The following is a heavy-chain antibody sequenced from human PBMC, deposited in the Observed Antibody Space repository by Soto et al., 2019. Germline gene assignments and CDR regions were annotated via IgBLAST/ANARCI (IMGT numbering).Heavy chain of an antibody. CDR3: ARGRSRWPDY. V-gene: IGHV4-38-2*01. Sequence: SETLSLTCAVSGYSISSGYYWGWFRQPSGKGLEGIGRIYHSGSTYYNPSLKSRVTISVYTSKNPFSLKLSSLTAPYTSVCYCARGRSRWPDYWGQGTLVTVSS. D-gene: IGHD6-13*01. CDR1: GYSISSGYY. CDR2: IYHSGST. J-gene: IGHJ4*02.